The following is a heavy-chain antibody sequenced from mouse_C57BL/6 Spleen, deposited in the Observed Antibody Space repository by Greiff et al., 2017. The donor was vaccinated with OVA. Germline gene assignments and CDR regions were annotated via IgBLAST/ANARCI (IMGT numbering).Heavy chain of an antibody. J-gene: IGHJ3*01. CDR3: ARSGSNYWAWFAY. CDR1: GYTFTSYW. D-gene: IGHD2-5*01. V-gene: IGHV1-53*01. Sequence: VQLQQSGTELVKPGASVKLSCKASGYTFTSYWMHWVKQRPGQGLEWIGNINPSNGGTNYNEKFKSKATLTVDKSSSTAYMQLSSLTSEDSAVYYCARSGSNYWAWFAYWGQGTLVTVSA. CDR2: INPSNGGT.